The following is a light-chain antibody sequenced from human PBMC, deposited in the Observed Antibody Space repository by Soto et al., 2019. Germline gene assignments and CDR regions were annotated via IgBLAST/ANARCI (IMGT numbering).Light chain of an antibody. CDR1: QGIGTY. CDR3: QQLNSYT. V-gene: IGKV1-9*01. Sequence: DIQLTQSPSFLSASVGDRVTITCRASQGIGTYLAWYQQKPGKAPNLLIYAASTLQSGVPSRFSGSGSGTEFTLTISSLQPEDFETYSCQQLNSYTFGQGTRLEIK. J-gene: IGKJ5*01. CDR2: AAS.